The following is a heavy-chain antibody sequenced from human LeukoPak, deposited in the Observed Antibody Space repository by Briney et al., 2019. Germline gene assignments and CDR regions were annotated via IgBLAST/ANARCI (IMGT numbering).Heavy chain of an antibody. Sequence: GGSLRLSCAASGFTFSSYAMSWVRQAPGKGLEWVSAISGSGGSTYYADYVKGRFTISRDNSKNTLYLQMNSLRAEDTAVYYCAKDPRAGYCSSTSCYTGGLFDYWGQGTLVTVSS. D-gene: IGHD2-2*02. J-gene: IGHJ4*02. V-gene: IGHV3-23*01. CDR2: ISGSGGST. CDR1: GFTFSSYA. CDR3: AKDPRAGYCSSTSCYTGGLFDY.